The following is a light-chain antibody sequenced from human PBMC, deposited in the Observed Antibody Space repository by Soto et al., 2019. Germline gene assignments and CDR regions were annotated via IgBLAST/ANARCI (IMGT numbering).Light chain of an antibody. V-gene: IGKV3-11*01. J-gene: IGKJ1*01. CDR3: QQRSNWPRT. Sequence: EIVLTQSPGTLSLSPGEIATLFFSASQSVRNNYLAWYQQKPGQAPRLLIYDASNRATGIPARFGGSGSGIDLTLTISSLEPEDFAVYYCQQRSNWPRTFGQGTKVDI. CDR2: DAS. CDR1: QSVRNNY.